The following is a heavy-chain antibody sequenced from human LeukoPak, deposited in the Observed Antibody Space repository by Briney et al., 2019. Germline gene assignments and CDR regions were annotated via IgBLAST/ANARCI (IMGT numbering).Heavy chain of an antibody. D-gene: IGHD2-15*01. CDR2: IWYDGSNK. J-gene: IGHJ4*02. V-gene: IGHV3-33*06. Sequence: GGSLRLSCAASGFTFSSYGMHWVRQAPGKGLEWVALIWYDGSNKYYADSVSGRFTISRDNSKNTLYLQMNSLRAEDTAVYYCAKAAKKSSGGSYWGQGTLVTVSS. CDR3: AKAAKKSSGGSY. CDR1: GFTFSSYG.